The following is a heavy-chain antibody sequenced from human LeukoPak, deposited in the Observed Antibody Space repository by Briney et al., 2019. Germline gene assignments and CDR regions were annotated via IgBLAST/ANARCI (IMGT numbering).Heavy chain of an antibody. Sequence: GGSLRLSCAAPGFAFSDFAMHWVRQAPGKGLEWVAVISYDESNQYYADSVKGRFTISRDNSKNTLYLQMNSLRTEDTAVYYCTGIDYWGQGTLVTVSS. V-gene: IGHV3-30*04. CDR2: ISYDESNQ. CDR3: TGIDY. CDR1: GFAFSDFA. J-gene: IGHJ4*02. D-gene: IGHD1-14*01.